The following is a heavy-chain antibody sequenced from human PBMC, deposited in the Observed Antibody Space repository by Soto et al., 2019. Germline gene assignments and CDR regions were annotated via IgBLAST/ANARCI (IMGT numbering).Heavy chain of an antibody. CDR1: GFTFSSYA. J-gene: IGHJ6*02. Sequence: EVQLLESGGGSVQPGGSLRLSCAASGFTFSSYAMSWVRQAPGKGLEWVSAISGSGGSTYYADSVKGRFTISRDNSKNTLYLQMNSLRAEDTAVYYCAKFDTVTMLYYYYGMDVWGQGTTVTVSS. CDR3: AKFDTVTMLYYYYGMDV. D-gene: IGHD4-4*01. CDR2: ISGSGGST. V-gene: IGHV3-23*01.